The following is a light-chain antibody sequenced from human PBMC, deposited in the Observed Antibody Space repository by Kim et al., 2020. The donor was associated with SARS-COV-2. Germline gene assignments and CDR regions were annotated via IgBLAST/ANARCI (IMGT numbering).Light chain of an antibody. J-gene: IGLJ1*01. CDR3: CSFTGDATFR. CDR2: EVF. CDR1: TSV. V-gene: IGLV2-23*02. Sequence: SVSGSPGQSITISCPAPTSVSWYQQHPGRAPKLIIYEVFNRPSGISDRFSGSMSGNTASLTISGLQAEDEADYYCCSFTGDATFRFGSGTKVTVL.